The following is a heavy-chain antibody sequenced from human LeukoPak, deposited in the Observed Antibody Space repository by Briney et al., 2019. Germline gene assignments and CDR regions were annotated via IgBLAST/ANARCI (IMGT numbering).Heavy chain of an antibody. J-gene: IGHJ3*02. CDR1: GGSFSGYY. V-gene: IGHV4-34*01. Sequence: PSETLSLTCAVYGGSFSGYYWSWIRQPPGKGLEWIGEINHSGSTNYNPSLKSRVTISVDTSKNQFSLKLSSVTAADTAVYYCARALDYDSSGYYYNAFDIWGQGTMVTVSS. D-gene: IGHD3-22*01. CDR2: INHSGST. CDR3: ARALDYDSSGYYYNAFDI.